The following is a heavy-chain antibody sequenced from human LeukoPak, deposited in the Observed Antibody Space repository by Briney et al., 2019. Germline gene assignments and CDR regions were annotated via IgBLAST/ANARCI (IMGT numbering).Heavy chain of an antibody. CDR1: GDSISSSSFHY. J-gene: IGHJ4*02. CDR3: ARVLYSSSWYDIDS. CDR2: THYSGST. V-gene: IGHV4-39*02. Sequence: SETLSLTCTVFGDSISSSSFHYWGRIRQPPGKGLEWIGSTHYSGSTNYNPSLKSRVTISVDTSKNQFSLKLSSVTAADRAVYYCARVLYSSSWYDIDSWGQGTLVTVSS. D-gene: IGHD6-13*01.